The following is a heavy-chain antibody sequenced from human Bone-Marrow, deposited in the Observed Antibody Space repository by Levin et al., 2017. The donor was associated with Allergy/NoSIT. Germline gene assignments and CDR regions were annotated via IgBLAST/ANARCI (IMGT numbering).Heavy chain of an antibody. V-gene: IGHV3-48*01. Sequence: GGSLRLSCAASGFIFSTYSMNWVRQAPGKGLEWVSYITETSTTIHYADSVKGRFTISRDNAKNSLYLQMNSLTVEDTAMYYCARGAELDAWGQGTLVTVSS. CDR2: ITETSTTI. J-gene: IGHJ5*02. CDR3: ARGAELDA. CDR1: GFIFSTYS.